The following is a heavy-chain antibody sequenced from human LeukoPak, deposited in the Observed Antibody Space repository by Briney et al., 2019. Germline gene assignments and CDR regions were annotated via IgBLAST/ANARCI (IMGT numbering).Heavy chain of an antibody. CDR3: AIHAGYYDSSAYY. D-gene: IGHD3-22*01. CDR2: IYPGDSDT. Sequence: GESLKIYCKGAGYSFTSYWIGWVRQMPGKGLEGMGIIYPGDSDTRYSPSFQGQVTISADKSISTAYLQWRSLKASDTAMYYCAIHAGYYDSSAYYWGQGTLVTVSS. V-gene: IGHV5-51*01. CDR1: GYSFTSYW. J-gene: IGHJ4*02.